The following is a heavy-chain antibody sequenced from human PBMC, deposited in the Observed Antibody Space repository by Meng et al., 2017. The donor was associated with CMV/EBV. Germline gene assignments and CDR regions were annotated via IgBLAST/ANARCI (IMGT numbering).Heavy chain of an antibody. V-gene: IGHV4-61*01. D-gene: IGHD2-2*02. CDR2: IYYSGST. J-gene: IGHJ5*02. CDR3: ARSVPCSSTSCYKGAGWFDP. CDR1: GSSY. Sequence: GSSYWSWIRQPPGKGLEWIRYIYYSGSTNYHPSLKSRVTISVDTSKNQFSLKLSSVTAADTAVYYCARSVPCSSTSCYKGAGWFDPWGQGTLVTVSS.